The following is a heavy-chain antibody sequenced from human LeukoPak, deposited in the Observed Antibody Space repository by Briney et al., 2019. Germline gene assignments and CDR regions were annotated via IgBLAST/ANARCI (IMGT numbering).Heavy chain of an antibody. Sequence: SVKVSCKASGYTFTGYYMHWVRQAPGQGLEWMGWITPDTGATDIAQKFQGRVTMTRDTSISAAYMELSRLRSDDTAVYYCTRDHCSYINCYEDYYYGMDVWGQGTTVTVSS. D-gene: IGHD2-2*01. CDR1: GYTFTGYY. CDR2: ITPDTGAT. V-gene: IGHV1-2*02. CDR3: TRDHCSYINCYEDYYYGMDV. J-gene: IGHJ6*02.